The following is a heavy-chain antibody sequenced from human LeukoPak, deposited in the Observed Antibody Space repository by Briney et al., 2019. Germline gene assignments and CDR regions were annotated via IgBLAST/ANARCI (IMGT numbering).Heavy chain of an antibody. J-gene: IGHJ6*03. D-gene: IGHD4-17*01. V-gene: IGHV4-59*01. Sequence: SETLSLTCTVSGGSISSYYWSWIRQPPGKGLEWIGYTYYSGSTNYNPSLKSRVTISVDTSKNQFSLKLSSVTAADTAVYYCARESGGLRIDTPATETTATYYYYMDVWGKGTTVTISS. CDR3: ARESGGLRIDTPATETTATYYYYMDV. CDR1: GGSISSYY. CDR2: TYYSGST.